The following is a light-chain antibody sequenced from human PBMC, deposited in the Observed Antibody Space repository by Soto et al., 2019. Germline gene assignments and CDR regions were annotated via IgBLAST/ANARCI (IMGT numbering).Light chain of an antibody. J-gene: IGKJ4*01. V-gene: IGKV1-5*01. CDR1: QGINNW. CDR3: QQYIHYPVT. CDR2: DVS. Sequence: DLQMTQAPSTLSAFVGDRVTITCRATQGINNWLAWYPHKPGKAPRLLIYDVSPLQTGVPSRFRGSGSGTDAALIISSLQPGDVATYYCQQYIHYPVTLGRGNKVEIK.